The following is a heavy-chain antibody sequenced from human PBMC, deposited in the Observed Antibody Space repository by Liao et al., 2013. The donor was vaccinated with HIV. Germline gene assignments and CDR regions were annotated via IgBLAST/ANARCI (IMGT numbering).Heavy chain of an antibody. CDR3: ARDESITMVRGVYNWFDP. D-gene: IGHD3-10*01. CDR2: IYTSVNT. V-gene: IGHV4-61*02. CDR1: GGSISSGSYY. J-gene: IGHJ5*02. Sequence: QVQLQESGPGLVKPSQTLSLTCTVSGGSISSGSYYWSWIRQPAGKGLEWIGRIYTSVNTNYNPSLKSRVTMSVDTSKNQFSLKLSSVTAADTAVYYCARDESITMVRGVYNWFDPWGQGTLVTVSS.